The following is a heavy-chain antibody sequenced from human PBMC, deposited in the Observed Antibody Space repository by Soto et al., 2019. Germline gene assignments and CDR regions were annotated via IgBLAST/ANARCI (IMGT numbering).Heavy chain of an antibody. CDR3: ASSLQAYCSGGSCYRYYFDY. CDR1: VCSLSSYY. J-gene: IGHJ4*02. D-gene: IGHD2-15*01. V-gene: IGHV4-59*08. CDR2: IYYRGST. Sequence: PSETLSLTCTASVCSLSSYYWSSIPQPPGKVQKWIGYIYYRGSTNSKPSPKSRINISVDTTKTQFSLKLSSVPVADSAVYYCASSLQAYCSGGSCYRYYFDYWGQGTLVTVSS.